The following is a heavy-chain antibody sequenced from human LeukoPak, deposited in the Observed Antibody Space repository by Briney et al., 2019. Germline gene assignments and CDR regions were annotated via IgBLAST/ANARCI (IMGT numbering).Heavy chain of an antibody. CDR3: ARFGYSGWNLEY. CDR1: GFIFRDFW. J-gene: IGHJ4*02. D-gene: IGHD5-12*01. CDR2: INQGGSVK. V-gene: IGHV3-7*01. Sequence: PGGSLRLSCAASGFIFRDFWMTWVSQAPGKGLEWVANINQGGSVKYYVDSVKGRFTISRDDAESSLYVQMNSLRDEDTAVYYCARFGYSGWNLEYWGQGTLVTVSS.